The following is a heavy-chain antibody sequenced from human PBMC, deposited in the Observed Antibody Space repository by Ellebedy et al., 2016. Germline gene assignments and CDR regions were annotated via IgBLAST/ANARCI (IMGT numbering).Heavy chain of an antibody. CDR2: LFSDGNT. D-gene: IGHD2-15*01. Sequence: ETLSLTCAASGFTVSTNYRKWVRQAPGKGREWVSALFSDGNTYYADSVKGRITISRDNSKNTLYLQMNSLRAEDTAVYYCARGVGSGWFDPWGQGTSVTVSS. CDR3: ARGVGSGWFDP. J-gene: IGHJ5*02. V-gene: IGHV3-53*01. CDR1: GFTVSTNY.